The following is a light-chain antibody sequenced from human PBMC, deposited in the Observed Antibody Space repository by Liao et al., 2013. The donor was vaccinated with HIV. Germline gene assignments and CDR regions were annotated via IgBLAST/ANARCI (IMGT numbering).Light chain of an antibody. Sequence: SNALTQAPSVSVAPGQTATLICGGNNIGRYSVHWYQQRPGQAPLLVMHYDSDRPSGVPDRFSGSNSGNTATLAISGAQAMDEADYYCQAWDIGTGVFGTGTKVTV. CDR1: NIGRYS. CDR3: QAWDIGTGV. V-gene: IGLV3-21*01. CDR2: YDS. J-gene: IGLJ1*01.